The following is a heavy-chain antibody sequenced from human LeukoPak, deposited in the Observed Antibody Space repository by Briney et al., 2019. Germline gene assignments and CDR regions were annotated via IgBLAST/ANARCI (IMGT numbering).Heavy chain of an antibody. V-gene: IGHV4-39*07. Sequence: SETLSLTCTVSGGSISSSSYYWGWTRQPPGKGLEWIGSIFDIGSTSYNPSLKSRVTISVDTSKNQFSLKLSSVTAADTAVYYCARVKRITMIVNAFDIWGQGTMVTVSS. CDR1: GGSISSSSYY. D-gene: IGHD3-22*01. CDR2: IFDIGST. J-gene: IGHJ3*02. CDR3: ARVKRITMIVNAFDI.